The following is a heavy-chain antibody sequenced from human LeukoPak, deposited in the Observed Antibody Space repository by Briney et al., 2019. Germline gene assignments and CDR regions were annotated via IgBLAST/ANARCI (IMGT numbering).Heavy chain of an antibody. D-gene: IGHD3-16*01. Sequence: GASVKVSCKASGYTFTAYYIHWVRQAPGQGPEWMGTIRPGDNRMSYAEKFQGRVTLTRDMFMTTGYMELSSLTSEDTAVYYCVREKRGGTYDFWGPGTLVTVSS. V-gene: IGHV1-46*01. CDR2: IRPGDNRM. J-gene: IGHJ4*02. CDR3: VREKRGGTYDF. CDR1: GYTFTAYY.